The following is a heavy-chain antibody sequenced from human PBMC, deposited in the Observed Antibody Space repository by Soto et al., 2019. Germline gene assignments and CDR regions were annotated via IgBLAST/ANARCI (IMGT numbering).Heavy chain of an antibody. V-gene: IGHV3-30*18. CDR3: ANRAGSYYYGSGSYFSV. Sequence: RHSCGAAGLTCGSFGGHWVRQDTGKGLEWVAVISYDGSNKYYADSVKGRFTISRDNSKNTLYLQMNSLRAEDTAVYYCANRAGSYYYGSGSYFSVWGQGTTVTVSS. D-gene: IGHD3-10*01. J-gene: IGHJ6*02. CDR2: ISYDGSNK. CDR1: GLTCGSFG.